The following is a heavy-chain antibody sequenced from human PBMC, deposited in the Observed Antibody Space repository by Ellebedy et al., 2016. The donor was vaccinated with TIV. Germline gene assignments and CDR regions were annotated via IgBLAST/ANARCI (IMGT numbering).Heavy chain of an antibody. D-gene: IGHD3-9*01. CDR1: GGSITNFY. Sequence: MPSETLSLTCTVSGGSITNFYWSWIRQPPGKGLEWIGYIYYSGSTNYNPSLKSRLTISVDTSKNQFSLKLSSVTAADTAVYYCARHGRFFDWFFADAFDIWGQGTMVTVSS. CDR2: IYYSGST. J-gene: IGHJ3*02. V-gene: IGHV4-59*08. CDR3: ARHGRFFDWFFADAFDI.